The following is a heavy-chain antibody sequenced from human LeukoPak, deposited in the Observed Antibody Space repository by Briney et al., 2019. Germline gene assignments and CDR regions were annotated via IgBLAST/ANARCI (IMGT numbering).Heavy chain of an antibody. CDR1: GYTFTNHD. CDR3: ARGGPDDNYDDFDY. Sequence: ASVKVSCKASGYTFTNHDINWVRQATGQGLEWMGGGRHDSGNTVYAQKVKSRVSMTMDPSMSTAYMELSSLLSEDTAVYYCARGGPDDNYDDFDYWGQGTLVTVAS. CDR2: GRHDSGNT. J-gene: IGHJ4*02. D-gene: IGHD4-11*01. V-gene: IGHV1-8*01.